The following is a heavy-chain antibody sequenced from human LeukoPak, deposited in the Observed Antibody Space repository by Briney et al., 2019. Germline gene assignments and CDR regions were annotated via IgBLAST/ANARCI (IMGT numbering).Heavy chain of an antibody. CDR1: GGSISSYY. Sequence: PSETLSLTCTVSGGSISSYYWSWIRQPPGKGLEWIGYIYYSGSTNYNPSLKSRVTISVDTSKNQFSLKLSSVTAADTAVYYCARATLRNFDYWGQGTLVTVSS. V-gene: IGHV4-59*01. CDR2: IYYSGST. CDR3: ARATLRNFDY. D-gene: IGHD2-15*01. J-gene: IGHJ4*02.